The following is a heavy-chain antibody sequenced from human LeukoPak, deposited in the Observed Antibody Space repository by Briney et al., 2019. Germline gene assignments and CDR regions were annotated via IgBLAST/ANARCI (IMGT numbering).Heavy chain of an antibody. CDR3: ARGGTLFDS. Sequence: SETLSLTCTESGGSISSDDYYWNWIRQPAGRGLEWVGRIYTTGNTMYNPSLESRVSMSIDTSKNQVSLKVKSVTAADTAVYYCARGGTLFDSWGQGTLVTVPS. CDR1: GGSISSDDYY. CDR2: IYTTGNT. V-gene: IGHV4-61*02. J-gene: IGHJ4*02.